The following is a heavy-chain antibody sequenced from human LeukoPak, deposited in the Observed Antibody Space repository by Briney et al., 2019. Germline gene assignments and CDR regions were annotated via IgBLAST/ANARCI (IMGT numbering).Heavy chain of an antibody. V-gene: IGHV4-59*01. Sequence: SETLSLTCTVSGGSTNSYYWSWIRQSPGKGLEWIGYVAYSGSTNYNPSHKSRVTISLDTSKNQFSLKLSSVTAAGTAVYYCARTVSGYYFNAWGPGTLVTVSS. D-gene: IGHD5-12*01. J-gene: IGHJ5*02. CDR3: ARTVSGYYFNA. CDR1: GGSTNSYY. CDR2: VAYSGST.